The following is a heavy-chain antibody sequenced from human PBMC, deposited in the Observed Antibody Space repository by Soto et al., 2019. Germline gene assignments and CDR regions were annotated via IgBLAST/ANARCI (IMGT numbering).Heavy chain of an antibody. J-gene: IGHJ4*02. CDR2: IIPILGIA. Sequence: QVQLVQSGAEVKKPGSSVKVSCKASGGTFSSYTIRWVRQAPGQGIEWMGRIIPILGIANYAQKFQGSVTSTADKSDSTADRELSSRRSDDTAVSYCALRDYSSGGYYFDYWGQGTLVTVSS. CDR1: GGTFSSYT. D-gene: IGHD6-19*01. CDR3: ALRDYSSGGYYFDY. V-gene: IGHV1-69*02.